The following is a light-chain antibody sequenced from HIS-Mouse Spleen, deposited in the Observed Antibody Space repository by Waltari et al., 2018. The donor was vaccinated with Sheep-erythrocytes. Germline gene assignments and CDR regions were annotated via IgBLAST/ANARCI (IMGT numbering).Light chain of an antibody. CDR2: YVS. Sequence: QSALTQPRSVSGSPGQSVTIPCTGTSSDVGRYNYVSWYQQHPGKAPKLMIYYVSKPPSGVADRFSGSKSGNTASLTISGLQAEDEADYYCCSYAGSYTWVFGGGTKLTVL. CDR1: SSDVGRYNY. CDR3: CSYAGSYTWV. V-gene: IGLV2-11*01. J-gene: IGLJ3*02.